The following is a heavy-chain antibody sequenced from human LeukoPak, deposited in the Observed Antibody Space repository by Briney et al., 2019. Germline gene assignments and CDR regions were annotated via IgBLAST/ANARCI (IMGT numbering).Heavy chain of an antibody. Sequence: GGSLRLSCAASGFTFSSYGMHWVRQAPGKGLEWVSSISSNSSYIYYADSVKGRFTISRDNAKNSLYLQMNSLRAEDTAVYYCARSEPHDYWGQGTLVTVSS. CDR2: ISSNSSYI. J-gene: IGHJ4*02. CDR3: ARSEPHDY. D-gene: IGHD1-14*01. CDR1: GFTFSSYG. V-gene: IGHV3-21*01.